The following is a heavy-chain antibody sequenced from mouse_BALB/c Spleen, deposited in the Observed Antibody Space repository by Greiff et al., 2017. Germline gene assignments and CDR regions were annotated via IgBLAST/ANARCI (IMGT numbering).Heavy chain of an antibody. V-gene: IGHV1-80*01. J-gene: IGHJ3*01. Sequence: VQLQQSGPELVRPGSSVKISCKASGYAFSSYWMNWVKQRPGQGLEWIGQIYPGDGDTNYNGKFKGKATLTADKSSSTAYMQLSSLTSEDSAVYFCARNYYEGFAYWGQGTLVTVSA. CDR1: GYAFSSYW. CDR2: IYPGDGDT. CDR3: ARNYYEGFAY. D-gene: IGHD2-4*01.